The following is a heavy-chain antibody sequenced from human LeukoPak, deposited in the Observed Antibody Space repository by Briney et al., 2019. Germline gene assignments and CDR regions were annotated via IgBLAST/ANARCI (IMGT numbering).Heavy chain of an antibody. J-gene: IGHJ4*02. CDR3: TTPYPYYDILTGYRPFDY. CDR1: GFTFSNAW. CDR2: IKSETDGGAT. V-gene: IGHV3-15*07. D-gene: IGHD3-9*01. Sequence: PGGSLRLSCAASGFTFSNAWMYWVRQAPGKGLEWVGRIKSETDGGATDYAAPVKGRFTISRDDSKNTLYLQMNSLKTEDTAVYYCTTPYPYYDILTGYRPFDYWGQGTLVTVSS.